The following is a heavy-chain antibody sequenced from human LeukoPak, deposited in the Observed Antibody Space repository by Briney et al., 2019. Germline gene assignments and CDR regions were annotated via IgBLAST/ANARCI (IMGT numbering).Heavy chain of an antibody. CDR3: ARQQELAAAGTAFDY. CDR2: IYYSGST. D-gene: IGHD6-13*01. Sequence: PSETLCLTCTVSGVSISSSSYYWGWIRQPPGRGLEWIGSIYYSGSTYYNPSLKSRVTISVDTSKNQFSLKLSPVTAADTTVYYCARQQELAAAGTAFDYWGQGTLVTVSS. CDR1: GVSISSSSYY. J-gene: IGHJ4*02. V-gene: IGHV4-39*01.